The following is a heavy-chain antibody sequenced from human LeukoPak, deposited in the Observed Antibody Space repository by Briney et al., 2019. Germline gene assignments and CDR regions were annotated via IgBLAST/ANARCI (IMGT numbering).Heavy chain of an antibody. Sequence: KPSETLSLTCNVSGGSIVSDTYFWGWIRQPPGKGLEWIGSIYFTGSPFYNPSLKSRVTMSVDTSKNQFSLHLRSVTAADTAVYFCVRRGAGEPSSYFHYYMDVWGRGSAVTIS. D-gene: IGHD1-14*01. V-gene: IGHV4-39*01. CDR2: IYFTGSP. CDR1: GGSIVSDTYF. J-gene: IGHJ6*03. CDR3: VRRGAGEPSSYFHYYMDV.